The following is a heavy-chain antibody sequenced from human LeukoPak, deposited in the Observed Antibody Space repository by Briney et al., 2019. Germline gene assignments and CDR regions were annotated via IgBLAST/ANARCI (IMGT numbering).Heavy chain of an antibody. CDR3: ARVGRGNSVGADY. D-gene: IGHD4-23*01. V-gene: IGHV3-7*01. Sequence: PGGSLRLSCAASGFIFNTYWMSWVRQAPGKGLEWVANIKQDGSEKYYVDSVKGRFTISRDDAKNSLFLQMNSLRAEDTAVYYCARVGRGNSVGADYWGQGTLVTVSS. CDR2: IKQDGSEK. J-gene: IGHJ4*02. CDR1: GFIFNTYW.